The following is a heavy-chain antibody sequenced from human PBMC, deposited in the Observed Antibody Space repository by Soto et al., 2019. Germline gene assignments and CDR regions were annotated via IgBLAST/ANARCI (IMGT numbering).Heavy chain of an antibody. J-gene: IGHJ3*02. V-gene: IGHV3-30*18. CDR3: AKDNREDIVATDAFDI. CDR1: GFTFSSYG. D-gene: IGHD5-12*01. Sequence: PGGSLRLSCAASGFTFSSYGMHWVRQAPGKGLEWVAVISYDGSNKYYADSVKGRFTISRDNSKNTLYLQMNSLRAEDTAVYYCAKDNREDIVATDAFDIWGQGTMVTVSS. CDR2: ISYDGSNK.